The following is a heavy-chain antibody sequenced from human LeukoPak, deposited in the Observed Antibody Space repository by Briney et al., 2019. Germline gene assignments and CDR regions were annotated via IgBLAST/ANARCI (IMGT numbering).Heavy chain of an antibody. CDR2: ISGSGGST. V-gene: IGHV3-23*01. J-gene: IGHJ4*02. D-gene: IGHD5-18*01. Sequence: GGSLRLSCAASGFTFSSYAMSWVRQAPGKGLEWVSAISGSGGSTYYADSVKGRFTISRDNSKNTLYLRMNSLRAEDTAVYYCAKDRLWIQLYDYWGQGTLVTVSS. CDR3: AKDRLWIQLYDY. CDR1: GFTFSSYA.